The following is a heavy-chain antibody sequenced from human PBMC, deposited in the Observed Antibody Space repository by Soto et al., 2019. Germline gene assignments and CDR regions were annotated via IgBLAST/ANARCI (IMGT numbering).Heavy chain of an antibody. CDR2: IYSGGST. V-gene: IGHV3-53*01. J-gene: IGHJ4*02. Sequence: GGSLRLSCAASGFTVSSNYMSWVRQAPGKGLEWVSVIYSGGSTYYADSVKGRFTISRDNSKNTLYLQMNSLRAEDTAVYYCARGSSSSGLISALLGYWGQGTLVTVSS. D-gene: IGHD6-6*01. CDR3: ARGSSSSGLISALLGY. CDR1: GFTVSSNY.